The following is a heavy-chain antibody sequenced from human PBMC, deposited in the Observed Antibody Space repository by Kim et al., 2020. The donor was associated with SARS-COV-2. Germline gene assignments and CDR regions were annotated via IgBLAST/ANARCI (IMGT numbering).Heavy chain of an antibody. Sequence: NYNPSLKSRVTMSVATSKNQFSLKLSSVTAADTAVYYCARDGRSGWYYFDYWGQGTLVTVSS. CDR3: ARDGRSGWYYFDY. J-gene: IGHJ4*02. D-gene: IGHD6-19*01. V-gene: IGHV4-4*07.